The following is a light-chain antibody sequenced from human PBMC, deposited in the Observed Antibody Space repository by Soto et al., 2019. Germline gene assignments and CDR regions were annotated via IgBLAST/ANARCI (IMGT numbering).Light chain of an antibody. Sequence: DIQMTQSPSTLSASVGDRVTFTCRASQTIRNWLAWYQQKPGKAPKLLIFDASSLESGVPSRFSGSGAGTEFTLTISSLQPDDVATYYCQRYNSSPWTFGQGTKVEIK. CDR2: DAS. CDR1: QTIRNW. CDR3: QRYNSSPWT. V-gene: IGKV1-5*01. J-gene: IGKJ1*01.